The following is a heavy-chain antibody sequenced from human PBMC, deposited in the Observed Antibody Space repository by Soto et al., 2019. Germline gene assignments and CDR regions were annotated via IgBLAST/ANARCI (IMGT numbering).Heavy chain of an antibody. V-gene: IGHV4-4*02. J-gene: IGHJ4*02. D-gene: IGHD2-21*02. CDR2: IFQSGST. CDR1: GGNIRSPDW. Sequence: TSETLSLTCGVSGGNIRSPDWWTRVRQPPGKGLEWIVEIFQSGSTNYTPSLESRVTISVDKSKNQFSLKVRSVTAADTAVYYCARHPPTIVVVTALMSYFDKWGQGALVTVSS. CDR3: ARHPPTIVVVTALMSYFDK.